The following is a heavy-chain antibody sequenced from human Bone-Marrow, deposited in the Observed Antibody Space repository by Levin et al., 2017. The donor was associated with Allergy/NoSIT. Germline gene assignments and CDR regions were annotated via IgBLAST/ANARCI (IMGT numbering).Heavy chain of an antibody. D-gene: IGHD6-13*01. CDR3: ARASSSCQRGPGHY. CDR2: FIPIFGTA. V-gene: IGHV1-69*01. J-gene: IGHJ4*02. CDR1: GGTFSSYA. Sequence: KISCKASGGTFSSYAISWVRQAPGQGLEWMGGFIPIFGTANYAQKFQGRVTITADESTSTAYMELSSLRSEDTAVYYCARASSSCQRGPGHYWGQGTLVTVSS.